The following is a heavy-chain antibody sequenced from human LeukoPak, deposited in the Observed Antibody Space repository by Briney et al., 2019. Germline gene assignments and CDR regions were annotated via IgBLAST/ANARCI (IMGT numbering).Heavy chain of an antibody. CDR1: GFIFSRFW. J-gene: IGHJ4*02. V-gene: IGHV3-7*04. D-gene: IGHD5-12*01. CDR2: IKQDGSEE. Sequence: PGGSLSLSCAASGFIFSRFWMSGLRQARGEGLEWVANIKQDGSEEYYVDSVKGRFTVSRDNAKNTLYLQMKRLRVKDTAVFYCARDGTYTDYDPDFDIWGQGTLVTVSS. CDR3: ARDGTYTDYDPDFDI.